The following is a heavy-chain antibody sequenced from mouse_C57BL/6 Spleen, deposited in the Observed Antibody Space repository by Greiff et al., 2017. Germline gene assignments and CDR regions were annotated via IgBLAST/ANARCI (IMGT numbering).Heavy chain of an antibody. CDR2: IYPGDGDT. D-gene: IGHD4-1*01. CDR3: ARPLTGTGAMDD. Sequence: VQLQQSGAELVKPGASVKISCKASGYAFSSYWMNWVKQRPGKGLEWIGQIYPGDGDTNYNGKFKGKATLTADKSSSTAYMQLSSLTSEDSAVYFCARPLTGTGAMDDWGQGTSVTVSS. CDR1: GYAFSSYW. J-gene: IGHJ4*01. V-gene: IGHV1-80*01.